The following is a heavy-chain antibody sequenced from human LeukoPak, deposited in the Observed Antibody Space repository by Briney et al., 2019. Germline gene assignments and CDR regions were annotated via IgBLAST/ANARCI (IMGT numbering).Heavy chain of an antibody. CDR2: ISSSGSTI. V-gene: IGHV3-48*04. J-gene: IGHJ1*01. CDR3: AGTDFCYYGSESYYDEYFQH. Sequence: GGSLRLSCAASGFTFSTYTKNWVRQAPGKGLEWVSYISSSGSTIYYADSVKGRFTISRDNAKNSLYLQMNSLRAEDTAVYYGAGTDFCYYGSESYYDEYFQHWGQGTLVTVSS. D-gene: IGHD3-10*01. CDR1: GFTFSTYT.